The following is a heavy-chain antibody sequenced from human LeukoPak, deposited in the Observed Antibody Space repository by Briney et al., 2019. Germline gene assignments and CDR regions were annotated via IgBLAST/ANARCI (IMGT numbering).Heavy chain of an antibody. CDR1: GFTFSSYG. J-gene: IGHJ4*02. CDR3: AKGGGSSSWVDY. Sequence: GGSLRLSCAASGFTFSSYGMHWVRQAPGKGLEWVAFIRYDGSNKYYADSVKGRFTISRDNSKNTLYLQMNSLRAEDTAVYYCAKGGGSSSWVDYWGQGTLVTVSS. CDR2: IRYDGSNK. V-gene: IGHV3-30*02. D-gene: IGHD6-13*01.